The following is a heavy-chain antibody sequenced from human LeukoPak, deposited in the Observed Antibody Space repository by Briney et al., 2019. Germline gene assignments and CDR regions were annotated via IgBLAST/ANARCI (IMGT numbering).Heavy chain of an antibody. D-gene: IGHD3-22*01. V-gene: IGHV3-7*01. CDR2: INEVGSDT. CDR3: ARDRGWRTSGYYLYHFDY. J-gene: IGHJ4*02. Sequence: GGSLRLSCAVSGWSFSSYWMSWVRQVPGKGLEWVSSINEVGSDTRYADSVRGRFTISRDNAKNSLYLEMSSLRVEDTAVYYCARDRGWRTSGYYLYHFDYWGQGTLVTFAS. CDR1: GWSFSSYW.